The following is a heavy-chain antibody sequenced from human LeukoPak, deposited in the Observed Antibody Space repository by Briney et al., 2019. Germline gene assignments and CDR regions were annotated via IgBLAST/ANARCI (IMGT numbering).Heavy chain of an antibody. D-gene: IGHD4-17*01. J-gene: IGHJ4*02. CDR2: ISSSGSTI. V-gene: IGHV3-11*04. CDR3: ARDYSTVTTFFDY. CDR1: GFTFSDYY. Sequence: GGSLRLSCAASGFTFSDYYMSWIRQAPGKGLERVSYISSSGSTIYYADSVKGRFTISRDNAKNSLYLQMNSLRAEDTAVYYCARDYSTVTTFFDYWGQGTLVTVSS.